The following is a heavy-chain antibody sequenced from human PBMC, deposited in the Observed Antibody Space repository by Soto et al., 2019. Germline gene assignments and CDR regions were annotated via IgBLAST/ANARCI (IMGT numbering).Heavy chain of an antibody. CDR3: SRQSRGGMDV. Sequence: SQTLALTCVISGDSVSSKSAAWNWVRQSPERGLXWLGXXXYXSXXXNXXXXSVKGRITVNPDTSKNQFSLQLNSVTPEDTALYFCSRQSRGGMDVWGQGTTVTVSS. J-gene: IGHJ6*02. CDR1: GDSVSSKSAA. CDR2: XXYXSXXXN. V-gene: IGHV6-1*01.